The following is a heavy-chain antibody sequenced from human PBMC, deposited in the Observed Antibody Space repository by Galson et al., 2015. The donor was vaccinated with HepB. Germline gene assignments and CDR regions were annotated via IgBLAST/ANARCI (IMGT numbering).Heavy chain of an antibody. CDR2: IYSGGGT. CDR3: ARAIHNLGIHAFDI. CDR1: GFIVSGNY. J-gene: IGHJ3*02. Sequence: SLRLSCAASGFIVSGNYMTWVRQAPGKGLEWVSVIYSGGGTYYADSVKGRFTISRDNSKNTLYLQMNSLRAEDTAVYYCARAIHNLGIHAFDIWGQGTMVTVSS. V-gene: IGHV3-53*01. D-gene: IGHD7-27*01.